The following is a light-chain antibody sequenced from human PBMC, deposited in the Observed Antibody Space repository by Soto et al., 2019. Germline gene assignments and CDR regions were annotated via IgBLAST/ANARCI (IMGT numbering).Light chain of an antibody. CDR3: QQYAASPIT. CDR2: GAS. V-gene: IGKV3-20*01. CDR1: QSVGSNY. Sequence: EIVLTQSPGTLSLSPGGRATLSCRASQSVGSNYLAWFQQKSGQAPRLVIYGASSRATGIPDRLSGSGSGTDFTLTISRLEPEDFAVYYCQQYAASPITFGQGTRLEIK. J-gene: IGKJ5*01.